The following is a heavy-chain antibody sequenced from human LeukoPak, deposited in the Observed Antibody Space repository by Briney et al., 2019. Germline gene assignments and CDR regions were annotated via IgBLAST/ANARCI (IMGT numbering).Heavy chain of an antibody. CDR3: ARVARGAAAGILALDY. V-gene: IGHV4-59*01. CDR1: GGSISSYY. J-gene: IGHJ4*02. D-gene: IGHD6-13*01. CDR2: IYYSGST. Sequence: SETLSLTCTVSGGSISSYYWSWIRQPPGKGLEWIGYIYYSGSTNYNPSLKSRVTISVDTSKNQFSLKLSSVTAADTAVYYCARVARGAAAGILALDYWGQGTLVTVSS.